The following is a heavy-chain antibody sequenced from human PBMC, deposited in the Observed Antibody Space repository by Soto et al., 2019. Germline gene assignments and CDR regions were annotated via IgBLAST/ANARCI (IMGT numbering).Heavy chain of an antibody. CDR3: ASAGLMVYAMSAYYYYGMDV. Sequence: SSYAISWVRQAPGQGLEWMGGIIPIFGTANYAQKFQGRVTITADESTSTAYMELSSLRSEDTAVYYCASAGLMVYAMSAYYYYGMDVWGQGTTVTVSS. D-gene: IGHD2-8*01. V-gene: IGHV1-69*01. CDR2: IIPIFGTA. J-gene: IGHJ6*02. CDR1: SSYA.